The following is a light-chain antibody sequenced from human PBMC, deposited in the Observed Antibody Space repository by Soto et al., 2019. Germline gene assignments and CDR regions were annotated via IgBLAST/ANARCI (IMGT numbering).Light chain of an antibody. CDR3: QEYHNYPSP. V-gene: IGKV1-17*01. CDR1: QGIRND. Sequence: DIQMTQSPSSLSASVGDRVTITCRASQGIRNDLGWYQQKRGKAPKLLIYKASSLESGVPSRFSGSGSGTEFTLTISSLQPDDCATDYCQEYHNYPSPFGQGTKVDIK. J-gene: IGKJ1*01. CDR2: KAS.